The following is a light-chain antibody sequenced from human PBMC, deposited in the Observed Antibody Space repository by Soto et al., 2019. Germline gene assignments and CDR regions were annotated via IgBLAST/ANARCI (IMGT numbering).Light chain of an antibody. Sequence: DIQMTQSPSTLSASVGDRVTITCRASQSISSWLAWYQQKPGKAPKLLIYDASSLESGVPSRFSGSGSETEFTLTISSLQPDDFATYYCQQYNSYPRTFGQGTKLEIK. V-gene: IGKV1-5*01. CDR3: QQYNSYPRT. J-gene: IGKJ2*01. CDR1: QSISSW. CDR2: DAS.